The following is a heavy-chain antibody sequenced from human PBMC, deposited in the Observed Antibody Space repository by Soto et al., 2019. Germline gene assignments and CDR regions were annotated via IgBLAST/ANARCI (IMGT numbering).Heavy chain of an antibody. J-gene: IGHJ4*02. CDR1: GFSFSSYA. Sequence: GGSLRLSCAASGFSFSSYAMHWVRQAPGKGLEWVAIIWFDGSNEYYGDSVKGRFTISRDNSKNTLSLQMNSLRVEDTATYYCARDNWNEGYYFDYWDQGTLVTGSS. V-gene: IGHV3-33*01. CDR3: ARDNWNEGYYFDY. CDR2: IWFDGSNE. D-gene: IGHD1-20*01.